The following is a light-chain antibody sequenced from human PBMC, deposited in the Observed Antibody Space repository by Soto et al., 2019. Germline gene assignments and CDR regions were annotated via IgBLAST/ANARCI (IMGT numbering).Light chain of an antibody. J-gene: IGKJ2*01. CDR1: QSISSW. CDR2: KAS. V-gene: IGKV1-5*03. CDR3: QQYNSHSET. Sequence: DIQMTQSPSTLSASVGDRVTITCRAGQSISSWLAWYQQKPWKAPKLLIYKASNLQSGVPSRFSGSGSGTEFTLTISSLQPDDFAAYYCQQYNSHSETFGQGTKLEIK.